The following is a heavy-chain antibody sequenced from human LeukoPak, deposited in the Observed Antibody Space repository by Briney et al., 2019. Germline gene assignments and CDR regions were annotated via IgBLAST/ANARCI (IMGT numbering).Heavy chain of an antibody. D-gene: IGHD3-16*02. CDR1: GFTFSSYA. J-gene: IGHJ4*02. CDR2: ISGSGGST. V-gene: IGHV3-23*01. Sequence: SGGSLRLSCAASGFTFSSYAMSWVRQAPGKGLEWVSAISGSGGSTYYADSVKGRFTISRDNSKNTLYLQMNSLRAEDTAVYYCAKSPVWGSYRFVGLTAFDYWGQGTRVTVSS. CDR3: AKSPVWGSYRFVGLTAFDY.